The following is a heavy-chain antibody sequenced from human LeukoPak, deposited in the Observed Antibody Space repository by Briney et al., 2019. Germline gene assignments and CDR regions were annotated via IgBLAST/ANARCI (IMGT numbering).Heavy chain of an antibody. CDR2: INSDGTTT. CDR1: GFTFSSYW. CDR3: ARGTGFGFCDS. Sequence: GGSLRLSCAASGFTFSSYWMHWVRQAPGKGLVWVSRINSDGTTTGYADSVKGRFTISRDNAKNTLYLQMSSLRAEDTAVYYCARGTGFGFCDSWGRGTLVTVSS. J-gene: IGHJ5*01. D-gene: IGHD1-14*01. V-gene: IGHV3-74*01.